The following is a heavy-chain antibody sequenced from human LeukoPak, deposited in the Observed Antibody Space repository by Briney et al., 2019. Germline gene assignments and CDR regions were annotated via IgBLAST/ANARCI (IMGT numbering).Heavy chain of an antibody. CDR2: ISSSSSYI. J-gene: IGHJ5*02. Sequence: GGSLRLSCAASGFTFSSYSMNWVRQAPGKGLEWVSSISSSSSYIYYADSVKGRFTISRDNAKNSLYLQMNSLRAEDTAVYYCARSQELRYFDWEMVWFDPWGQGTLVTVSS. D-gene: IGHD3-9*01. V-gene: IGHV3-21*01. CDR3: ARSQELRYFDWEMVWFDP. CDR1: GFTFSSYS.